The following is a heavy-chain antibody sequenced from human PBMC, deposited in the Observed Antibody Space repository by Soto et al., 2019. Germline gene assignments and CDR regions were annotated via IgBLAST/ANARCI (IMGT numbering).Heavy chain of an antibody. CDR2: IYWDDDK. CDR1: GFSLSTSGVG. CDR3: AHWAMVRGVILTGYYYYGMDV. J-gene: IGHJ6*02. Sequence: QITLKESGPTLVKPTQTLTLTCTFSGFSLSTSGVGVGWIRQPPGKALEWLALIYWDDDKRYSPSLKSRLTITKDTSKXXVXLXXTNMDPVDTATYYCAHWAMVRGVILTGYYYYGMDVWGQGTTVTVSS. D-gene: IGHD3-10*01. V-gene: IGHV2-5*02.